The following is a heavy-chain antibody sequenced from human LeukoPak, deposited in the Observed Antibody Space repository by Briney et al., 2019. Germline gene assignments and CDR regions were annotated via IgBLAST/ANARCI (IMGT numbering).Heavy chain of an antibody. D-gene: IGHD1-26*01. V-gene: IGHV4-4*09. CDR1: GASISNYY. CDR2: IHSSGGS. J-gene: IGHJ4*02. Sequence: SETLSLTCTVSGASISNYYWSWIRQTPEKGLEWMGHIHSSGGSSYYPSLKSRLTLSIDTSRNQLSLKLPSVTAADAAVYFCARLGSYHDFWGQGALVTVSS. CDR3: ARLGSYHDF.